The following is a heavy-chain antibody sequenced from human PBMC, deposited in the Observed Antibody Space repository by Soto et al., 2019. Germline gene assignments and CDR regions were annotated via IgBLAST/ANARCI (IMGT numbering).Heavy chain of an antibody. V-gene: IGHV3-30*18. CDR3: AKDAHRYYYGSGSHFDY. Sequence: GGSLRLSCAASGFTFSSYGMHWVRQAPGKGLEWVAVISYDGSNKYYADSVKGRFTISRDNSKNTLYLQMNSLRAEDTAVYYCAKDAHRYYYGSGSHFDYWGQGTLVTVSS. D-gene: IGHD3-10*01. CDR1: GFTFSSYG. J-gene: IGHJ4*02. CDR2: ISYDGSNK.